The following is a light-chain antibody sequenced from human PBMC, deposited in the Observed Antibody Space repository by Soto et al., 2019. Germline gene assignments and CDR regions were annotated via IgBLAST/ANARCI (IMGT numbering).Light chain of an antibody. CDR1: SSDVGGYDY. V-gene: IGLV2-14*03. CDR2: DAS. CDR3: SSYTSSSLYV. Sequence: QSVLTQPASVSGSPGQSITISCTGTSSDVGGYDYVSWYQHRPGKAPKLMIYDASNRPSGVSNRFSGSKSGNTASLTISGLQAEDEADYYCSSYTSSSLYVFGTATKVTV. J-gene: IGLJ1*01.